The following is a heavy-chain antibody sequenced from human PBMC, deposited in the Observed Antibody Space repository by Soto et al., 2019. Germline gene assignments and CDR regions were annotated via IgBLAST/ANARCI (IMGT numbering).Heavy chain of an antibody. Sequence: PGGSLRLSCEVSGFTFSAYWMHWVRQVPGKGLIWVSRISDDGSTTTYADSVKGRFTISRDNAKNTLYLQMNSLRADDTGLYYCTRGKRVSSTGTGAHWGQGTLVTVSS. J-gene: IGHJ4*02. D-gene: IGHD1-1*01. CDR1: GFTFSAYW. V-gene: IGHV3-74*01. CDR2: ISDDGSTT. CDR3: TRGKRVSSTGTGAH.